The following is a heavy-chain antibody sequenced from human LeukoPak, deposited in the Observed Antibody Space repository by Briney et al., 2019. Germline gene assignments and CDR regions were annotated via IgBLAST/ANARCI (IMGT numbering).Heavy chain of an antibody. Sequence: GGSLRLSCAASGFSFSSYWMHWVRQAPGKGLVWVSRINSDGSSTNYADSVKGRFTISRDNAKNTQYLQMNSLRAEDTAVYYWTRDRGDGYIYFDYWGQGTLVTVSS. CDR1: GFSFSSYW. CDR2: INSDGSST. D-gene: IGHD5-24*01. J-gene: IGHJ4*02. CDR3: TRDRGDGYIYFDY. V-gene: IGHV3-74*01.